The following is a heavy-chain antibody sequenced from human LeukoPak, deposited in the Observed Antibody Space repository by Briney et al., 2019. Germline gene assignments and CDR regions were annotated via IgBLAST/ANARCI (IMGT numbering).Heavy chain of an antibody. Sequence: GGSLSLSCATSGFTISPYSMSWVRQAPGKGLEWVACISSSGSHKYYADSVKGRFIISRDNAKNSMSLHINSLRVEDTAMYFCARGDVDYYDSSGSDAFYIWGQGTRVTVSS. CDR2: ISSSGSHK. CDR1: GFTISPYS. CDR3: ARGDVDYYDSSGSDAFYI. V-gene: IGHV3-21*06. D-gene: IGHD3-22*01. J-gene: IGHJ3*02.